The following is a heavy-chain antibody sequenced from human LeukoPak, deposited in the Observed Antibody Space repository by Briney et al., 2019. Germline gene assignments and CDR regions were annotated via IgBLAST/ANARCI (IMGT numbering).Heavy chain of an antibody. CDR2: NNPNSGGT. V-gene: IGHV1-2*04. J-gene: IGHJ4*02. CDR3: ARAQRKDGIDY. CDR1: GYTFTGYY. Sequence: ASVKVSCKASGYTFTGYYMHWVRQAPGQGLEWMGWNNPNSGGTNYAEKFQGWVTMTRDTSISTAYMELSRLRSDDTAVYYCARAQRKDGIDYWGQGTLVTVSS.